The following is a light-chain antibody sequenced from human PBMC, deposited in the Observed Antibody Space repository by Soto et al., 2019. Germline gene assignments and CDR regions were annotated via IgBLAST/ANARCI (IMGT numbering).Light chain of an antibody. J-gene: IGLJ7*01. V-gene: IGLV1-44*01. Sequence: QAVVTHPPSASGTPGQRVTISCSGSSSNVGDNTVNWYQQLPGTAPKLLIYANDQRPSGVPDRFSGSKSGTSASLAISRLQSDDEANYYCAAWDDSLNGPVFGGGTQLTVL. CDR2: AND. CDR1: SSNVGDNT. CDR3: AAWDDSLNGPV.